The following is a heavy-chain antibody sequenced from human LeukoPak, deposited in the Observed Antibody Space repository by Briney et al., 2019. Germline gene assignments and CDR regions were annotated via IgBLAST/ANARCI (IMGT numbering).Heavy chain of an antibody. J-gene: IGHJ5*02. D-gene: IGHD6-13*01. CDR1: GFTFEDHG. CDR3: AKCVYSNIYYWFDP. CDR2: ITGNGVST. Sequence: PGGSLRLSCAASGFTFEDHGMHWVRQAPGKGLEWVSLITGNGVSTYYADSVKGRFTISRDNSKNSLYLQMNSLRTEDTALYYCAKCVYSNIYYWFDPWGQGTLVTVSS. V-gene: IGHV3-43*02.